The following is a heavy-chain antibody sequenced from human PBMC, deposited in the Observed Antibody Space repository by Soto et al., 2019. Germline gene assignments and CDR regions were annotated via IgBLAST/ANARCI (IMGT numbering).Heavy chain of an antibody. CDR3: ASGVTHDAFDI. J-gene: IGHJ3*02. V-gene: IGHV4-34*01. D-gene: IGHD4-4*01. CDR1: GGSFSGYY. CDR2: INHSGST. Sequence: ETLSLTCAVYGGSFSGYYWSWIRQPPGKGLEWIGEINHSGSTNYNPSLKSRVTISVDTSKNQFSLKLSSVTAADTAVYYCASGVTHDAFDIWGQGTMVTVSS.